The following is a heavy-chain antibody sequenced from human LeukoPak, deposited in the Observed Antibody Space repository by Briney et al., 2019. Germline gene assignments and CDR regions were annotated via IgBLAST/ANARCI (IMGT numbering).Heavy chain of an antibody. CDR3: ARGEGGRLRWFEG. V-gene: IGHV4-30-4*02. CDR1: GGSISSGDYY. J-gene: IGHJ4*02. CDR2: IYHSGST. D-gene: IGHD4-23*01. Sequence: PSETLSLTCTVSGGSISSGDYYWSWIRQPPGKGLEWIGYIYHSGSTYYNPSLKSRVTISVDTSKNQFSLKLSSVAAADTAVYYCARGEGGRLRWFEGWGQGTLVTVSS.